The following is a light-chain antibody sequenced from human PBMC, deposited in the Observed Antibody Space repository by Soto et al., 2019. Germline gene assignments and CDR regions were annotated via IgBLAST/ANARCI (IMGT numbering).Light chain of an antibody. V-gene: IGKV3-20*01. J-gene: IGKJ1*01. Sequence: EIFMTQSPSTLSVSAEATATLSRRASQSISSNLAWYQQKPGQAPRLLIYGASTRATGIPDRFSGSGSGTDFTLTISRLEPEDFAVYYCQQYGSSGTFGQGTKVDI. CDR1: QSISSN. CDR2: GAS. CDR3: QQYGSSGT.